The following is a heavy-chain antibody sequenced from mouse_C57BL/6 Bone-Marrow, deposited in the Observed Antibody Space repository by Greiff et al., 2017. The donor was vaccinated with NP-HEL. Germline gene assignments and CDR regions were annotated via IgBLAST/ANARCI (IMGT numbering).Heavy chain of an antibody. CDR1: GYAFSSYW. V-gene: IGHV1-80*01. Sequence: VQLQQSGAELVKPGASVKISCKASGYAFSSYWMNWVKQRPGKGLEWIGQIYPGDGDTNYNGKFKGKATLTADKSSSTAYMQLSSLTSEDSAVYYCARNHYSNYDFDYWGQGTTLTVS. D-gene: IGHD2-5*01. CDR3: ARNHYSNYDFDY. J-gene: IGHJ2*01. CDR2: IYPGDGDT.